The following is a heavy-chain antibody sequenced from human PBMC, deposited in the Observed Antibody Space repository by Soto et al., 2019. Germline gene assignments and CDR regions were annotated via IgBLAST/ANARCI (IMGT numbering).Heavy chain of an antibody. D-gene: IGHD1-7*01. J-gene: IGHJ3*02. CDR3: AKGINWKYDAFDI. CDR2: ISYDGSNK. Sequence: QVQLVESGGGVVQPGRSLRLSCAASGFTFSSYGMHWVRQAPGKGLEWVAVISYDGSNKYYADSVKGRFTISRDNSKNTLYLQMNSLRAEDTALYYCAKGINWKYDAFDIWGQGTMVTVSS. CDR1: GFTFSSYG. V-gene: IGHV3-30*18.